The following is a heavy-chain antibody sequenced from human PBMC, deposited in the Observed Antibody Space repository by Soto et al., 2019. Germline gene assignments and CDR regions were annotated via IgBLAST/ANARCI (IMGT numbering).Heavy chain of an antibody. CDR1: GFTFRRDW. CDR2: INQDGTQK. CDR3: SGGVGDAV. V-gene: IGHV3-7*04. J-gene: IGHJ4*02. D-gene: IGHD1-26*01. Sequence: EERLVESGGGLIQRGGSLRLSCAISGFTFRRDWMNWVRQAPGKGLEWVAHINQDGTQKYYVDSVRGRFTIFRDNAKNSLYLQMNSLRVEDPAVYYCSGGVGDAVWGQGTLVTVSS.